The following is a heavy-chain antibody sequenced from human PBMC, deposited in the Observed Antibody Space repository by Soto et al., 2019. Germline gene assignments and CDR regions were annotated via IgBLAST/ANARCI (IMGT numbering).Heavy chain of an antibody. CDR2: ISADKGNT. J-gene: IGHJ6*02. CDR1: GYTFTSYG. Sequence: QVQLVQSGAEVKKPGASVKVSCKASGYTFTSYGISWVRQAPGQGLEWMGWISADKGNTNYAQKVQGRVTMTTYTTTSTAYMELRSLRSDDTAVYYCASYHLNSYYYGMDVWRQGTKVTVSS. CDR3: ASYHLNSYYYGMDV. V-gene: IGHV1-18*01.